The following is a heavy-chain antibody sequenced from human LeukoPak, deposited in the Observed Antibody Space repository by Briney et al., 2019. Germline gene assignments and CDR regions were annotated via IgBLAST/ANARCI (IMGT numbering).Heavy chain of an antibody. Sequence: GGSLRLSCAASGFTFSSYEMNWARQAPGKGLEWVSYISSSGSTIYYADSVKGRFTISRDNAKNSLYLQMNSLRADDTAMYYCARRGVYYYDSSGRANYYFDFWGQGTLVTVSS. J-gene: IGHJ4*02. D-gene: IGHD3-22*01. V-gene: IGHV3-48*03. CDR2: ISSSGSTI. CDR1: GFTFSSYE. CDR3: ARRGVYYYDSSGRANYYFDF.